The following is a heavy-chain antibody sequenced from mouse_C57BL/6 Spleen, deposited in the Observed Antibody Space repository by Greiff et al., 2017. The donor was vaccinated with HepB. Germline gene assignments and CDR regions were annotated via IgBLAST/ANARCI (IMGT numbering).Heavy chain of an antibody. CDR1: GFSLTSYG. Sequence: VKLVESGPGLVQPSQSLSITCTVSGFSLTSYGVHWVRQSPGKGLEWMGVIWSGGSTDYNAAFISRLSISKDNSKSQVFFKRNSLQADDTAIYYGARNVPSTAWYFDVWGTGTTVTVSS. CDR2: IWSGGST. V-gene: IGHV2-2*01. J-gene: IGHJ1*03. CDR3: ARNVPSTAWYFDV. D-gene: IGHD1-2*01.